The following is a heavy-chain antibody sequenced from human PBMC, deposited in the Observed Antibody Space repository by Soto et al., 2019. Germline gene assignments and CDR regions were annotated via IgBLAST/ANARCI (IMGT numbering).Heavy chain of an antibody. V-gene: IGHV3-23*01. CDR3: AKDAVPYKGQWDWFDS. J-gene: IGHJ5*01. D-gene: IGHD6-19*01. CDR1: RFTFSDFA. CDR2: IGGTGSDT. Sequence: DVQLLESGGGLVQPGESLTLSCAASRFTFSDFAMSWVRQAPGKGLEWVSSIGGTGSDTYYGDSVKGRFTIPRDNSRNTLYLQMDNLRDEDTAVYYCAKDAVPYKGQWDWFDSWGQGTLVTVSS.